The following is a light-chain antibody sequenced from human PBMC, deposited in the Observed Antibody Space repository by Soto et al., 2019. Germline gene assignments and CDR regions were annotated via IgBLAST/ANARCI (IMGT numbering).Light chain of an antibody. J-gene: IGKJ2*01. CDR2: GAS. Sequence: IVMTQSPGTLSVSPGERATLSCRASQSVSSNLAWYQQKPGQAPRLLIYGASTRATGIPARFSGSGSGTEFTLTISSLQSEDFAVYYCQHHNDWVKTFGQGTKLEIK. V-gene: IGKV3-15*01. CDR1: QSVSSN. CDR3: QHHNDWVKT.